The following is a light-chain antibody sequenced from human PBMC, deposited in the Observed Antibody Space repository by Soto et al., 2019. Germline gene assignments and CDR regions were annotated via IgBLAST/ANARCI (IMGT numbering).Light chain of an antibody. J-gene: IGKJ3*01. Sequence: ELVLIQSPATLSLSPGDRATLXXRDRQSVSRYLAWYQQKPGQAPRLXXYDASNRATGIPARFSGSGSGTDFTLTISSLEPEDFAVYYCQQRSNWPGFTFGPGTKVDIK. CDR2: DAS. V-gene: IGKV3-11*01. CDR3: QQRSNWPGFT. CDR1: QSVSRY.